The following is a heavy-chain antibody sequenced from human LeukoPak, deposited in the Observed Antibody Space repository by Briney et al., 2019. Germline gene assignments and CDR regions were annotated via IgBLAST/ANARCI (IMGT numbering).Heavy chain of an antibody. D-gene: IGHD3-9*01. CDR2: INHSGST. Sequence: PSETLSLTCAVYGGSFSGYYWSWIRQPPGKGLEWIGEINHSGSTNYNPSLESRVTISVDTSKNQFSLKLSSVTAADTAVYYCARGLPYYDILTGYYAHYFDYWGQGTLVTVSS. J-gene: IGHJ4*02. CDR3: ARGLPYYDILTGYYAHYFDY. V-gene: IGHV4-34*01. CDR1: GGSFSGYY.